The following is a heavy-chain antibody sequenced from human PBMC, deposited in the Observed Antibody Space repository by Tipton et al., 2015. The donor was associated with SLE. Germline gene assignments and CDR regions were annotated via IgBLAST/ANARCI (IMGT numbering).Heavy chain of an antibody. D-gene: IGHD3-16*01. V-gene: IGHV4-39*07. CDR1: GGSINSDSYY. CDR2: VYFTGST. Sequence: LRLSCDVSGGSINSDSYYWGWVRQPPGEGLEWIGSVYFTGSTYYNPSLKSRLTVSLDTSKNQFSLKLSSVIAADTAMYYCARAGMGDAFDIWGQGTMVPVSS. CDR3: ARAGMGDAFDI. J-gene: IGHJ3*02.